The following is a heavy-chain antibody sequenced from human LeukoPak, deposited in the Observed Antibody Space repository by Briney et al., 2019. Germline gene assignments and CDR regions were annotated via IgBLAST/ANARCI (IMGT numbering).Heavy chain of an antibody. J-gene: IGHJ4*02. CDR3: ARGRSDILTGFPFDY. CDR2: INHSGST. Sequence: TSETLFLTCAVYGGSFSGYYWSWIRQPPGKGLEWIGEINHSGSTNYNPSLKSRVTISVDTSKNQFSLKLSSVTAADTAVYYCARGRSDILTGFPFDYWGQGTLVTVSS. CDR1: GGSFSGYY. D-gene: IGHD3-9*01. V-gene: IGHV4-34*01.